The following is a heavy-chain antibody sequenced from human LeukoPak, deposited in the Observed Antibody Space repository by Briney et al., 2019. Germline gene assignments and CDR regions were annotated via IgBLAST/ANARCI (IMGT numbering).Heavy chain of an antibody. CDR2: IWYDGSNK. CDR3: AKDPHSSGWYSDY. CDR1: GFTFSSYG. Sequence: GRSLRLSCAASGFTFSSYGMHWVRQAPGKGLEWVAVIWYDGSNKYYADSVKGRFTISRDNSKNTLYLQMNSLRAEDTAVYYCAKDPHSSGWYSDYWGQGTLVTVSS. V-gene: IGHV3-33*06. D-gene: IGHD6-19*01. J-gene: IGHJ4*02.